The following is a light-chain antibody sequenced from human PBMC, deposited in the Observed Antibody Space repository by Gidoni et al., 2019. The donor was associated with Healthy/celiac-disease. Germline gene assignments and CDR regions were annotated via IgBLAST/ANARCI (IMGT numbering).Light chain of an antibody. CDR2: GAS. V-gene: IGKV3-20*01. CDR3: QQYGSSSA. Sequence: EIVLTQSPGTLSLSPGERATLSCRASQSVSSSYVAWYQQTHGQAPRLLISGASSSATGIPDRFSGSWSGTDFTLTISRLEPDDFAVYYCQQYGSSSAFGGGTKVEIK. J-gene: IGKJ4*01. CDR1: QSVSSSY.